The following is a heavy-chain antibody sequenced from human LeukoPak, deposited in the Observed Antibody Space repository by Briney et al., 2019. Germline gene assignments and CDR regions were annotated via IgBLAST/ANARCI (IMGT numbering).Heavy chain of an antibody. Sequence: PGGSVRLSCAASGFNFSTYGMSWVRQTPGKGLEWVSALSGRGDYTHYSGSVRGRFTISRDKSKNTLFLQMNSLRAADTAVYYCGKLPQAAGDHHYIEVWGKGTTVTVPS. CDR2: LSGRGDYT. CDR1: GFNFSTYG. V-gene: IGHV3-23*01. CDR3: GKLPQAAGDHHYIEV. J-gene: IGHJ6*03. D-gene: IGHD2-21*02.